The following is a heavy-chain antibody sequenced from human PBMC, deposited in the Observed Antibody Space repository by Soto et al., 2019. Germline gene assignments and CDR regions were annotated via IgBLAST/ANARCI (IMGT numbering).Heavy chain of an antibody. CDR1: GGTFSNSA. V-gene: IGHV1-69*12. CDR2: SMPIFRTP. CDR3: ARDKDRLQLGGNYYYILDV. J-gene: IGHJ6*02. D-gene: IGHD1-1*01. Sequence: QVQLEQSGAEVKKPGSSVKVSCKTSGGTFSNSAISWVRQAHGQGLEWMGGSMPIFRTPDYAQKFQGRVTITADESTSTGYMELSGLTSDDTAVYYCARDKDRLQLGGNYYYILDVWGQGTTVTVSS.